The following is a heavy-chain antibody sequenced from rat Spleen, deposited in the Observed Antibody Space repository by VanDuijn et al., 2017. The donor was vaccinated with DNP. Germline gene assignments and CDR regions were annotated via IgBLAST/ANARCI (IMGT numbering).Heavy chain of an antibody. Sequence: EVQLVESGGGLVQPGRSLKLSCVASGFTFNDFYMAWVCQTPQKGLEWVASIRYAGDNKEYGDSGKGRFTISRDNGKNSLYLHMDSLKSEDTATYYCARHPLYGGYMYFDYWGQGVMVTVSS. CDR2: IRYAGDNK. J-gene: IGHJ2*01. CDR3: ARHPLYGGYMYFDY. D-gene: IGHD1-11*01. CDR1: GFTFNDFY. V-gene: IGHV5-22*01.